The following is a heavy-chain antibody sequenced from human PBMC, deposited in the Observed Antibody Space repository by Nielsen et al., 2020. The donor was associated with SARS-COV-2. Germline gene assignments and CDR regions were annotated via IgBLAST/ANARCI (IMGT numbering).Heavy chain of an antibody. CDR1: GGSISSYY. V-gene: IGHV4-59*05. CDR2: IYYSGST. D-gene: IGHD6-19*01. CDR3: ARRPVGLVFWFDP. J-gene: IGHJ5*02. Sequence: SETLSLTCTVSGGSISSYYWSWIRQPPGKGLEWIGSIYYSGSTYYNPSLKSRVTISVDTSKNQFSLKLSSVTAADTAVYYCARRPVGLVFWFDPWGQGTLVTVSS.